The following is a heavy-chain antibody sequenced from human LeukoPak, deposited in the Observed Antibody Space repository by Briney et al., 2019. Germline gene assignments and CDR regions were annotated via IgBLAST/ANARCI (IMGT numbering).Heavy chain of an antibody. V-gene: IGHV3-23*01. CDR2: ISGSGGST. D-gene: IGHD3-3*01. J-gene: IGHJ4*02. CDR3: AKEVWSGSYFDY. CDR1: GFTFSSYA. Sequence: GGSLRLSCAASGFTFSSYAMSWVRQAPGKGLEWVSTISGSGGSTYYADSVKGRFTISGDNSKNTLYLQMNSLRAEDTAVYYCAKEVWSGSYFDYWGQGTLVTVSS.